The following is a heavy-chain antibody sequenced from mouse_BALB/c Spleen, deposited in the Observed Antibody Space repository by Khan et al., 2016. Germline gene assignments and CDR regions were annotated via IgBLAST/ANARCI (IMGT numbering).Heavy chain of an antibody. V-gene: IGHV3-8*02. CDR1: GDSITSGY. D-gene: IGHD2-14*01. Sequence: EVQLQESGPSLVKPSQTLSLTCSVTGDSITSGYWNWIRKFPGNKLEYMGYISYSGNTTYNPVLKSRISISRDTSKSQHYLQLLTVTTEDTATDYCARSKRNDAWFAYWGQGTLVTVSA. J-gene: IGHJ3*01. CDR3: ARSKRNDAWFAY. CDR2: ISYSGNT.